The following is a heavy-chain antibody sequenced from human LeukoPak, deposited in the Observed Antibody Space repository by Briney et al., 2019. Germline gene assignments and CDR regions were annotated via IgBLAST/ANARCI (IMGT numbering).Heavy chain of an antibody. V-gene: IGHV3-48*03. Sequence: GGSLRLSCAASGFTFSSYEMNWVRQAPGKGLEWVSYISSSGSTIYYADSVKGRFTISRDNAKNSLYLQMDSLRVEDTAVYYCARVATVAFNYWGQGTLVTVSS. CDR3: ARVATVAFNY. CDR1: GFTFSSYE. J-gene: IGHJ4*02. CDR2: ISSSGSTI. D-gene: IGHD6-19*01.